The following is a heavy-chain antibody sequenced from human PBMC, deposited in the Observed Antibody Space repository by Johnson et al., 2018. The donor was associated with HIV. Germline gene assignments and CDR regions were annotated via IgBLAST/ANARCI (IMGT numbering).Heavy chain of an antibody. D-gene: IGHD6-13*01. CDR1: GFTFSSYA. J-gene: IGHJ3*02. Sequence: QVQLVESGGGVVQPGGSLRLSCAASGFTFSSYAMHWVRQAPGKGLEWVAVISYDASNKYYADSVKGRFTISRDNSKNTLYLQMNSLRAEDTAVYYCAKCIWGSSLIDAFDIWGQGTMVTVSS. CDR3: AKCIWGSSLIDAFDI. V-gene: IGHV3-30-3*02. CDR2: ISYDASNK.